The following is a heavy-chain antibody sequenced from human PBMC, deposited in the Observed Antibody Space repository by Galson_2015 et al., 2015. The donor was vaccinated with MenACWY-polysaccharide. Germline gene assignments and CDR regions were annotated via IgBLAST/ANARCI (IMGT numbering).Heavy chain of an antibody. CDR2: IFHSGTT. V-gene: IGHV4-38-2*02. D-gene: IGHD1-26*01. J-gene: IGHJ4*02. CDR3: ARVEKYSGSFYILY. Sequence: SDYSIRSGYFWGWIRQPPGKGLEWIASIFHSGTTYYNPSLKSRVTISVDTSKNQFSLKLSSVTAVDTAVYYCARVEKYSGSFYILYWGQGTLVTVSS. CDR1: DYSIRSGYF.